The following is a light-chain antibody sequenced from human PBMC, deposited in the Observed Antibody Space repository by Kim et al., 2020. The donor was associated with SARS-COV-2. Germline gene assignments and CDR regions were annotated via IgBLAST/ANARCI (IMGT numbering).Light chain of an antibody. J-gene: IGKJ3*01. CDR1: QSILYGSEKY. Sequence: ERATINCKAGQSILYGSEKYLAWYQQKAGQPPKLLIYWASTRESGVPDRFSGSGSGTDFTLTISSLQAEDVAVYYCQQYYNSPFTFGPGTKVDIK. CDR2: WAS. V-gene: IGKV4-1*01. CDR3: QQYYNSPFT.